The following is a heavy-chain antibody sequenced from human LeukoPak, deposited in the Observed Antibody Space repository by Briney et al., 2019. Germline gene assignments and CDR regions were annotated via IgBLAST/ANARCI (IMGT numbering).Heavy chain of an antibody. Sequence: GGSLILSCAASGFTVSNNYMTWVRQAPGKGLEWVSIIYPGDSTFYADSVTGRFTISRDNSKNTLYLQMNSLSAEDTAVYYCARVGGHCTSTSCPPPDYWGQGTLVTVSS. J-gene: IGHJ4*02. D-gene: IGHD2-2*01. CDR3: ARVGGHCTSTSCPPPDY. CDR2: IYPGDST. V-gene: IGHV3-53*01. CDR1: GFTVSNNY.